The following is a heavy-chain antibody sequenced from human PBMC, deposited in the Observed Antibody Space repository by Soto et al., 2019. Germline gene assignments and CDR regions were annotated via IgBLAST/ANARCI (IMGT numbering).Heavy chain of an antibody. V-gene: IGHV4-30-4*01. J-gene: IGHJ4*02. D-gene: IGHD3-22*01. Sequence: PSETLSLTCTVSGGSINSGDYYWSWIRQPPGKGLEWIGNLYYTGSTYYNPSLKSRVNISVDKSKKQFSLMVTSVTAADTAVYYCARYRYSDSLKEYYFDYWGQGTLVTVSS. CDR2: LYYTGST. CDR1: GGSINSGDYY. CDR3: ARYRYSDSLKEYYFDY.